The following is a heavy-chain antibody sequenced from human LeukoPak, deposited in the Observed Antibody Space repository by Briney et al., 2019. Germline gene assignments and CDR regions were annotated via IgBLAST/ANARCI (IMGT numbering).Heavy chain of an antibody. CDR3: AKEYNSGWYSGLSN. CDR1: GFIFNSYA. Sequence: GGSLRLSCAASGFIFNSYAMSWVRQAPGTGLEWVSAISGSGGGTYYADSVKGRSTISRDNSKNTLYLQMNSLKAEDTAVYYCAKEYNSGWYSGLSNWGQGTPVTVSS. V-gene: IGHV3-23*01. J-gene: IGHJ4*02. D-gene: IGHD6-19*01. CDR2: ISGSGGGT.